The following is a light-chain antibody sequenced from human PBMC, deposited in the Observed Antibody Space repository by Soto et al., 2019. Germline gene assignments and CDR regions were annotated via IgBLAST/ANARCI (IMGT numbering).Light chain of an antibody. V-gene: IGLV1-40*01. CDR2: GNS. J-gene: IGLJ2*01. Sequence: QSVLTQPPSVSGALGQRVTISCTGSSSNIGAGYDVHWYQQLPGTAPKLLIYGNSNRPSGVPDRFSGSKSGTSASLAITGLQAEDEADYYCQSYDSCLSVVFGGGTKLTVL. CDR1: SSNIGAGYD. CDR3: QSYDSCLSVV.